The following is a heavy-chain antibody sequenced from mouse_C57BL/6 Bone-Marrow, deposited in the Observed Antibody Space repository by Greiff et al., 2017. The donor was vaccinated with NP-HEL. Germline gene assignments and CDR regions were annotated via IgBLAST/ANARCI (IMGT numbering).Heavy chain of an antibody. CDR3: VRHRGSSLWYFDV. CDR2: IRSKSNNYAT. D-gene: IGHD1-1*01. Sequence: EVHLVESGGGLVQPKGSLKLSCAASGFSFNTYAMNWVRQAPGKGLEWVARIRSKSNNYATYYADSVKDRFTISRDDSESMLYLQMNNLKTEDTAMYYCVRHRGSSLWYFDVWGTGTTVTVSS. CDR1: GFSFNTYA. V-gene: IGHV10-1*01. J-gene: IGHJ1*03.